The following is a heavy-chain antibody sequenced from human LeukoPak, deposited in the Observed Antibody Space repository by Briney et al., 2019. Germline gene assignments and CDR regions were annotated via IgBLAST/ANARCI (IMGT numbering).Heavy chain of an antibody. CDR2: ISTSSDYI. CDR3: ARTTYCSGGTCYWYFDY. Sequence: PGGSLRLSCAASGFTFSTYNMNWVRQAPGKGLEWVSSISTSSDYIYYADSVKGRFTISRDNAKNSLFLQMNRLRAEDTAVYYCARTTYCSGGTCYWYFDYWGQGTLVTVSS. V-gene: IGHV3-21*03. D-gene: IGHD2-15*01. CDR1: GFTFSTYN. J-gene: IGHJ4*02.